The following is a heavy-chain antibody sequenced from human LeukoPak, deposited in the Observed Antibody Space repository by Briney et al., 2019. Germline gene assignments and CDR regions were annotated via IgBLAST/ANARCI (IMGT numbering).Heavy chain of an antibody. CDR2: IYYSGTT. CDR1: GGSISSSPYY. J-gene: IGHJ5*02. CDR3: ARGYCSSTSCPHMGWFDP. D-gene: IGHD2-2*01. Sequence: SETLSLTCTVSGGSISSSPYYWGWIRQPPGKGLEWIGSIYYSGTTHYNPSLESRVTISVDTSKNQFSLKLSSVTAADTAVYYCARGYCSSTSCPHMGWFDPWGQGTLVTVSS. V-gene: IGHV4-39*07.